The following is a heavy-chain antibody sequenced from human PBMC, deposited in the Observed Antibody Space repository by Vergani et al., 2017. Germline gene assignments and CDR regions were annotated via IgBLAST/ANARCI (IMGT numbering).Heavy chain of an antibody. CDR1: GFTFDDYA. Sequence: EVQLVESGGGLVQPGRSLRLSCAASGFTFDDYAMHWVRQAPGKGLEWVSGISWNSGSIGYADSVKGRFTISRDNAKNSLYLQMNSLRAEDTALYYCAKDKIGGGSSSRFWTYFDYWGQGTLVTVSS. D-gene: IGHD6-6*01. J-gene: IGHJ4*02. V-gene: IGHV3-9*01. CDR3: AKDKIGGGSSSRFWTYFDY. CDR2: ISWNSGSI.